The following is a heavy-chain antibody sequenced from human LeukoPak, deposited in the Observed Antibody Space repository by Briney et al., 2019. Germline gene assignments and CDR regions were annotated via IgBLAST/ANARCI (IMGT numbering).Heavy chain of an antibody. Sequence: GASVKVSCKASGYTFTNYAIHWVRQAPGQRPEWMGWINAGNGNTKYSQTFQDRVAVTRDKSASTAYMELSSLRSEDTAVYYCAREEAAAGDYWGQGTLVTVSS. CDR2: INAGNGNT. J-gene: IGHJ4*02. CDR3: AREEAAAGDY. V-gene: IGHV1-3*01. D-gene: IGHD6-13*01. CDR1: GYTFTNYA.